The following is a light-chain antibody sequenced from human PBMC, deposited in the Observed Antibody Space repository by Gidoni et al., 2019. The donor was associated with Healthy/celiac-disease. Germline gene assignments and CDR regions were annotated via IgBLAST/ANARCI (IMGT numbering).Light chain of an antibody. CDR3: SSYTSIRTWV. Sequence: ALTPPASVSASPGHTFTISCTGTNSAVGGYDYVSWYQQHPGKDPKLMIYDVSTRPSVVSYRFSGSKSGNTASRTISGLQAEDEAAYYCSSYTSIRTWVFGGGTKLTVL. CDR1: NSAVGGYDY. V-gene: IGLV2-14*01. J-gene: IGLJ3*02. CDR2: DVS.